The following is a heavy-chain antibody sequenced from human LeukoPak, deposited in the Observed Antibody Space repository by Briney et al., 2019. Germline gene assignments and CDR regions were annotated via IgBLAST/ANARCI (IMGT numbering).Heavy chain of an antibody. CDR2: IGGSGGST. CDR3: AKRAAYSNEPRFDY. Sequence: GGSLRLSCAASGFTFSSYVMSWLRQAPGKGLEWVSAIGGSGGSTYHADSVKGRFTISRDNSKNTLYLQMNSLRAEDTAVYYCAKRAAYSNEPRFDYWGQGTLVTVSS. V-gene: IGHV3-23*01. CDR1: GFTFSSYV. D-gene: IGHD2-21*01. J-gene: IGHJ4*02.